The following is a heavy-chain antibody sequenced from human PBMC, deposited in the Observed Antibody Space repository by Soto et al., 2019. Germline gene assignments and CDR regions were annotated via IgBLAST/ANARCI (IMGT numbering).Heavy chain of an antibody. CDR2: IYYSGST. J-gene: IGHJ4*02. CDR3: ARDQEDYGVYY. Sequence: SXTLSLTCTVSGGSISSGDYYWSWIRQPPGKGLEWIGYIYYSGSTYYNPSLKSRVTISVDTSKNQFSLKLSSVTAADTAVYYCARDQEDYGVYYWGQGTLVTVSS. D-gene: IGHD4-17*01. CDR1: GGSISSGDYY. V-gene: IGHV4-30-4*01.